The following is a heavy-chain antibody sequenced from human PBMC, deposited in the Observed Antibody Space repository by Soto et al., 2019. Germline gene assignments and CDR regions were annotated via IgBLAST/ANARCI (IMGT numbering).Heavy chain of an antibody. J-gene: IGHJ4*02. Sequence: PSETLSLTCTVSGGSISSGENLWNWIRQSPGKGLEWIGYIHHSGSTYYNPSLKSRLTISVDTSKNQISLKLNSVTAADTAVCYCARDTGTYPYYFDYWGQGTLVTVSS. CDR3: ARDTGTYPYYFDY. CDR2: IHHSGST. V-gene: IGHV4-30-4*01. D-gene: IGHD1-26*01. CDR1: GGSISSGENL.